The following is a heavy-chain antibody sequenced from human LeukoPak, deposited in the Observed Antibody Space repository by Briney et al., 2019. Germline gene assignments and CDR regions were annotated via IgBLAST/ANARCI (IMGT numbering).Heavy chain of an antibody. V-gene: IGHV3-7*03. Sequence: GGSLRLSCAASGFTFSNYWMTWVRQAPDKGLEWVASIKQDGSEKYYVDSVKGRFTISRDNAKKSLYLQMNSLRAEDAATYYCARVARAFDYWGQGTLVTVSS. J-gene: IGHJ4*02. CDR1: GFTFSNYW. CDR3: ARVARAFDY. CDR2: IKQDGSEK.